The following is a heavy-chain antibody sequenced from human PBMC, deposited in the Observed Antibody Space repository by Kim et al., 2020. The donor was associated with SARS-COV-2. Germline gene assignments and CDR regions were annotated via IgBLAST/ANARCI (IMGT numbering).Heavy chain of an antibody. Sequence: SETLSLTCTVSGGSISSSAYYWGWIRQPPGKGLEWIGSVYYTGSTYSNPSLKSRVTISVDTSKNQFSLKLSSVTAADTAVYYCARHFSGTSIRFLGLHQFDHGGQGTLVTVSS. J-gene: IGHJ4*02. V-gene: IGHV4-39*01. D-gene: IGHD3-3*01. CDR3: ARHFSGTSIRFLGLHQFDH. CDR1: GGSISSSAYY. CDR2: VYYTGST.